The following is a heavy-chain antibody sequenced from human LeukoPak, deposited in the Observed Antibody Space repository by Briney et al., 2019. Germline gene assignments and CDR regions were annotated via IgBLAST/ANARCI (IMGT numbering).Heavy chain of an antibody. CDR3: ARSVVPAATSPYYYYYYMDV. V-gene: IGHV1-69*05. CDR2: IIPIFGTA. D-gene: IGHD2-2*01. J-gene: IGHJ6*03. Sequence: SVKVSCKASGGTFSSYAISWVRQAPGQGLEWMGGIIPIFGTANYAQKFQGRDTITTDESTSTAYMELSSLRSEDTAVYYCARSVVPAATSPYYYYYYMDVWGKGTTVTVSS. CDR1: GGTFSSYA.